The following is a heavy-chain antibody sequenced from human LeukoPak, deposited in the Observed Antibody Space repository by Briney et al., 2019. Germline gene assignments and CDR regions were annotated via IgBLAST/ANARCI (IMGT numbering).Heavy chain of an antibody. CDR3: AKAVGCSSTSCSYYYYYYMDV. CDR2: ISWNSGSI. D-gene: IGHD2-2*01. CDR1: GFTFDDYA. Sequence: PGGSLRLSCAASGFTFDDYAMHWVRQAPGKGLEWVSGISWNSGSIGYADSVKGRFTISRDNAKNSLYLQMNSLRAEDTALYYCAKAVGCSSTSCSYYYYYYMDVWGKGTTVTVSS. J-gene: IGHJ6*03. V-gene: IGHV3-9*01.